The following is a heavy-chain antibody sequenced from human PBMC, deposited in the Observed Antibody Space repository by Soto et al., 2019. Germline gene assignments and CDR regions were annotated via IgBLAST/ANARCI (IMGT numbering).Heavy chain of an antibody. CDR1: GFAVSSYS. D-gene: IGHD2-21*01. CDR3: TRGRSMIANDDFEY. CDR2: MSFDGNSK. Sequence: GGSLRLSCAASGFAVSSYSMHWVRQAPGKGLEWVAAMSFDGNSKYFADSAKGRFKISRDTSKNTWSLEMESLGVEDSALYHRTRGRSMIANDDFEYWGQGTQVTVSS. V-gene: IGHV3-30-3*01. J-gene: IGHJ4*02.